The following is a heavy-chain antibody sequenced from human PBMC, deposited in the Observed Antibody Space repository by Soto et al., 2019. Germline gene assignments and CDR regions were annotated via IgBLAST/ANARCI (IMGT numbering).Heavy chain of an antibody. CDR3: AGQYSSSSVEF. D-gene: IGHD6-6*01. Sequence: GESLKISCAASGFSFRDYFMSWLRQAPGKGLEWVSYIGPYGAITIYYADSVKGRFTISRDNAKNSLYLQMNSLRAEDTAVYYCAGQYSSSSVEFWGQGTLVTVSS. CDR1: GFSFRDYF. J-gene: IGHJ4*02. CDR2: IGPYGAITI. V-gene: IGHV3-11*01.